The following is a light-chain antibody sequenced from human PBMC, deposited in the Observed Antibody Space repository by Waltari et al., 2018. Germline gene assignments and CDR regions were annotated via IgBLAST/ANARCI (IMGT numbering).Light chain of an antibody. Sequence: EIVLTQSPGHLSLSPGERATHSCRASQSFSRALAWYQQKPGQDAALLIHDASTRAIGIPDRFSGGGSGTDFSLTISRLEPEDFAVYYCQHYVRLPVTFGQGTTVEIK. CDR1: QSFSRA. V-gene: IGKV3-20*01. CDR2: DAS. CDR3: QHYVRLPVT. J-gene: IGKJ1*01.